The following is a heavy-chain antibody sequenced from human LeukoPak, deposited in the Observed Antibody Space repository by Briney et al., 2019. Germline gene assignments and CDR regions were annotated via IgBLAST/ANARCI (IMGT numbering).Heavy chain of an antibody. D-gene: IGHD2-2*01. CDR1: GYTFTSYG. CDR2: ISAYNGNT. Sequence: ASVKVSCKASGYTFTSYGISWVRQAPGQGLEWMGWISAYNGNTNYAQKLQGRVTMTTDTSTSTAYMELRSLRSDDTAVYYCARERPYCSSTSCYYFDYWGQGTLVTVSS. CDR3: ARERPYCSSTSCYYFDY. J-gene: IGHJ4*02. V-gene: IGHV1-18*01.